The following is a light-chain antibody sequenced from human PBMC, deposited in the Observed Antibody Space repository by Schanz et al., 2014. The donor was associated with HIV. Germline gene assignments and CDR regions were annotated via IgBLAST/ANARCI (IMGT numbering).Light chain of an antibody. CDR1: QSVSSN. CDR3: QQRSNWPPSLT. V-gene: IGKV3-11*01. J-gene: IGKJ4*01. Sequence: EIVVTQSPGTLSVSPGERATLSCRASQSVSSNLAWYQQKPGQAPRLLIYGASTRATGIPARFSGSGSGTEFTLTISSLEPEDFAVYYCQQRSNWPPSLTFGGGTKVEIK. CDR2: GAS.